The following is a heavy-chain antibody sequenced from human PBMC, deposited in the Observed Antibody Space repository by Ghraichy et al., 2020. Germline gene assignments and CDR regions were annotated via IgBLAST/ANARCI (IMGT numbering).Heavy chain of an antibody. D-gene: IGHD3-9*01. V-gene: IGHV3-21*01. J-gene: IGHJ3*02. CDR1: GFTFSSYS. CDR2: ISSSSSYI. Sequence: GGSLRLSCAASGFTFSSYSMNWVRQAPGKGLEWVSSISSSSSYIYYADSVKGRFTISSDNAKNSLYLQMNSLSAEDTAVYYCARDPHDISAFGIWGQGTMVTVSS. CDR3: ARDPHDISAFGI.